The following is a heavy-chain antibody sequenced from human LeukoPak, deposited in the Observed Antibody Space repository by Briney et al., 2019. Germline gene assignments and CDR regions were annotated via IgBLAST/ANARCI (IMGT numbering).Heavy chain of an antibody. D-gene: IGHD3-10*01. J-gene: IGHJ4*02. CDR1: GGSISDYY. CDR2: IYYSGST. V-gene: IGHV4-59*01. Sequence: PSETLSLTCTVSGGSISDYYWSWIRQPPGKGLEWIGYIYYSGSTNYNPSLTSRVTISVDTSKNQFSLKLSSVTAADTAVYYCARTRGLYYYGSGSYYFDYWGQGTLVTVSS. CDR3: ARTRGLYYYGSGSYYFDY.